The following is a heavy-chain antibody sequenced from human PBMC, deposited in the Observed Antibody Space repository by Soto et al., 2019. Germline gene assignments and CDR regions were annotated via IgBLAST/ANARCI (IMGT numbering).Heavy chain of an antibody. CDR3: ACSADYYDSSGYRYSDY. CDR1: GFTFSSYA. D-gene: IGHD3-22*01. Sequence: QVQLVESGGGGVQPGRSLRLSCAASGFTFSSYAMHRVRQAPGKGLEWVAVISYDGSNKYYADSVKGRFTLSRDNSKNTLYLQMNSLRAEDTAVYSCACSADYYDSSGYRYSDYWGQGTLVTVSS. CDR2: ISYDGSNK. J-gene: IGHJ4*02. V-gene: IGHV3-30-3*01.